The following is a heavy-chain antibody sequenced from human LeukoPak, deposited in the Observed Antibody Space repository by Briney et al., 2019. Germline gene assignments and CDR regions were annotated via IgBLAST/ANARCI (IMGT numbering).Heavy chain of an antibody. CDR1: GGSISSYY. D-gene: IGHD6-25*01. CDR2: INTSGST. Sequence: SETLSLTCTVSGGSISSYYWTWIRQSAGKGLEWIGRINTSGSTNYNPSLRSRVTMSVNTSKNQFSLNLTSVTAADTAVYCCAREGGDPRWLDPWGQGTLVTVSS. CDR3: AREGGDPRWLDP. V-gene: IGHV4-4*07. J-gene: IGHJ5*02.